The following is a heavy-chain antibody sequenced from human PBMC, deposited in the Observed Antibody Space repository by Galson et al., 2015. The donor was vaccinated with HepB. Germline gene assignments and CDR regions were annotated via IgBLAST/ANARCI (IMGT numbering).Heavy chain of an antibody. V-gene: IGHV4-59*01. CDR3: ARVYDSSSADLDY. Sequence: LSLTCTVSGASISSYYWNWIRQPPGKGLAWIGYISYSGSPNYNPSLKSRVTISINTSKNQFSLNLSSVTAADTAVYYCARVYDSSSADLDYWGQGTLVTVSS. J-gene: IGHJ4*02. CDR2: ISYSGSP. D-gene: IGHD6-6*01. CDR1: GASISSYY.